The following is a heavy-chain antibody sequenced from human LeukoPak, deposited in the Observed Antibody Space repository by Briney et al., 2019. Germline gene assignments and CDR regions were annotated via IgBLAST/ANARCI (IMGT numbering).Heavy chain of an antibody. V-gene: IGHV4-34*01. CDR2: INHSGST. J-gene: IGHJ4*02. CDR1: GGSFSGYY. Sequence: SETLSLTCAVYGGSFSGYYWSWIRQPPRKGLEWIGEINHSGSTNYNPSLKSRVTISVDTSKNQFSLKPSSVTAADTAVYYCARDGSYGYWGQGTLVTVSS. D-gene: IGHD1-26*01. CDR3: ARDGSYGY.